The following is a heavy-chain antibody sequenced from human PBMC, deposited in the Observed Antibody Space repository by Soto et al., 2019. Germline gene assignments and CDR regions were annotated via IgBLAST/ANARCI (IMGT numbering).Heavy chain of an antibody. J-gene: IGHJ4*02. CDR2: IYYSGTH. V-gene: IGHV4-59*01. Sequence: QVQLQESGPGLVKPSETLSLTCTVSGGSISGYYWSWVRQPPGKGLEWIGYIYYSGTHNYNPSLKSRLTISVDTSKNQFSLELNSVTAADTAVYYCARDQMATLYFDYWGQGTLVTVSS. CDR1: GGSISGYY. D-gene: IGHD5-12*01. CDR3: ARDQMATLYFDY.